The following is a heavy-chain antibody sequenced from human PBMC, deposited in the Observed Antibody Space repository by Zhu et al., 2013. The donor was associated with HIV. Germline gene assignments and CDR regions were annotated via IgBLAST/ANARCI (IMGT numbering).Heavy chain of an antibody. D-gene: IGHD2-15*01. CDR1: GYTFTGYY. CDR3: ARLELRYCSGGSCDDPGWFDP. V-gene: IGHV1-2*02. Sequence: QVQLVQSGAEVKKPGASVKVSCKASGYTFTGYYMHWVRQAPGQGLEWMGWINPNSGGTNYAQKFQGRVTMTRDTSISTAYMELSRLRSDDTAVYYCARLELRYCSGGSCDDPGWFDPWGQGTLVTVSS. J-gene: IGHJ5*02. CDR2: INPNSGGT.